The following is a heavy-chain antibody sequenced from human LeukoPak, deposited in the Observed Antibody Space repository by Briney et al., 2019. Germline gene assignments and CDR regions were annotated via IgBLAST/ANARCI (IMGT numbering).Heavy chain of an antibody. J-gene: IGHJ6*03. CDR1: GFPFTTYG. V-gene: IGHV3-23*01. Sequence: GGTLRLSCAASGFPFTTYGISWVRQAPGKGLEWVSVISGSGGVAYYVDSVKGRFTISRDNSKNTLYLQMNSLRAEDTAVYYCGRYYYYYYMDVWGKGTTVTVSS. CDR3: GRYYYYYYMDV. CDR2: ISGSGGVA.